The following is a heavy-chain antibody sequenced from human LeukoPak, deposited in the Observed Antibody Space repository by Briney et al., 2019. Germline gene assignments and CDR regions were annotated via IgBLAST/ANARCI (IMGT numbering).Heavy chain of an antibody. J-gene: IGHJ4*02. V-gene: IGHV1-46*01. Sequence: ASVKVSCKASGYTFTNYHMNWVRQAPGQGLEWMGIINPSGGSTTNAQKFQGRVIMTRDMSASTVYMELSSLRSEDTAVYFCARYGHSPFFDYWGQGTLVIVSS. CDR1: GYTFTNYH. D-gene: IGHD4-17*01. CDR2: INPSGGST. CDR3: ARYGHSPFFDY.